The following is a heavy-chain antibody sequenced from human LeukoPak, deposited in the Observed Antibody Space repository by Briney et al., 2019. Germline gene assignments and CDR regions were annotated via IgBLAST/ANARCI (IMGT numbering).Heavy chain of an antibody. V-gene: IGHV3-21*01. CDR3: ARVNSGSYPVDYYYGMDV. CDR2: ISSSSSYI. D-gene: IGHD1-26*01. CDR1: GFTFSSYS. Sequence: GRSLRLSCAASGFTFSSYSMNWVRQAPGKGLEWVSSISSSSSYIYYADSVKGRFTISRDNAKNSLYLQMNSLRAEDTAVYYCARVNSGSYPVDYYYGMDVWGQGTTVTVSS. J-gene: IGHJ6*02.